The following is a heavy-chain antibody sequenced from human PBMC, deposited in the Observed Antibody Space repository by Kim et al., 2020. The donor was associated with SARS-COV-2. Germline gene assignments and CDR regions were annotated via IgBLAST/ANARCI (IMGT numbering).Heavy chain of an antibody. CDR1: GGTFSSYA. D-gene: IGHD2-2*01. J-gene: IGHJ6*02. V-gene: IGHV1-69*13. Sequence: SVKVSCKASGGTFSSYAISWVRQAPGQGLEWMGGIIPIFGTANYAQKFQGRVTITADESTSTAYMELSSLRSEDTAVYYCARLVRMGYCSSTSCIGGGYYYYGMDVWGQGTTVTVSS. CDR2: IIPIFGTA. CDR3: ARLVRMGYCSSTSCIGGGYYYYGMDV.